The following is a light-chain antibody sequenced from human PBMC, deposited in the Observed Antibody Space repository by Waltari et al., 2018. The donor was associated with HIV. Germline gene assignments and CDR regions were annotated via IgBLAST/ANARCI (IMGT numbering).Light chain of an antibody. CDR2: CAS. CDR1: PTTFYKSNNKTY. Sequence: DIVMIQYTESLAVSLDERVTINGKSSPTTFYKSNNKTYYAWFQRTPGQSPYLLISCASSRECGVPDRFGGSGSGTDFTLTLSCLQSEEVAGHYCQQFYRTPYTFGQGTRLEFK. V-gene: IGKV4-1*01. CDR3: QQFYRTPYT. J-gene: IGKJ2*01.